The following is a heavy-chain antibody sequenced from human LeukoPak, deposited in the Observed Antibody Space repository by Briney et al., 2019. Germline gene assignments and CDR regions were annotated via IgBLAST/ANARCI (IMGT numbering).Heavy chain of an antibody. J-gene: IGHJ5*02. CDR1: GGTFSSYA. D-gene: IGHD2-2*02. V-gene: IGHV1-69*04. CDR3: ARGYCSSTSCYIGGDWFDP. CDR2: IIPILGIA. Sequence: ASVKVSCKASGGTFSSYAISWVRQAPGQGLEWMGRIIPILGIANYAQKFQGRVTITADKSTSTAYMELSSLRSEDTAMYYCARGYCSSTSCYIGGDWFDPWGQGTLVTVSS.